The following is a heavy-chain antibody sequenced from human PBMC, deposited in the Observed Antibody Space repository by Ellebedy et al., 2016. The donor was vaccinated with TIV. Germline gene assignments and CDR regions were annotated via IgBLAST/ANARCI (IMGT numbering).Heavy chain of an antibody. CDR3: ARLSYYGMDV. J-gene: IGHJ6*02. CDR1: GFTFSSYA. CDR2: ISSSGGST. D-gene: IGHD2-8*01. V-gene: IGHV3-23*01. Sequence: GGSLRLSCAASGFTFSSYAMSWVRQAPGKGLEWVSIISSSGGSTYYADSVKGRFTISRDNSKNTLYLQMNSLRAEDTAVYYCARLSYYGMDVWGQGTTVTVSS.